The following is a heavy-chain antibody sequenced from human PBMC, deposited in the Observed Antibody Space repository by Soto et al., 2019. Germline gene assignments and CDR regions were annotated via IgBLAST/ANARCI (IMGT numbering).Heavy chain of an antibody. CDR2: ISAYNGNT. J-gene: IGHJ6*02. V-gene: IGHV1-18*01. CDR1: GYTFTNFG. D-gene: IGHD3-9*01. Sequence: ASVKVSCKASGYTFTNFGISWVRQAPGQGLEWMVWISAYNGNTNYAQNFQGRVTMTTDTSTSTAYMELSRLRSDDTAVYYCARVGMYYDILTGPRPYYYGMDVWGQGTTVTVSS. CDR3: ARVGMYYDILTGPRPYYYGMDV.